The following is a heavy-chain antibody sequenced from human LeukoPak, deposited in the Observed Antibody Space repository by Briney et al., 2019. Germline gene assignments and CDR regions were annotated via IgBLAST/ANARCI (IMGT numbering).Heavy chain of an antibody. D-gene: IGHD3-10*01. J-gene: IGHJ4*02. Sequence: TGGSLRLSCAASGFTFSSYAMHWVRQAPGKGLEWVAVISYDGSNKYYADSVKGRFTISRDNSKNTLYLQMNSLRAEDTAVYYCARGEKGSYFDYWGQGTLVTVSS. CDR3: ARGEKGSYFDY. V-gene: IGHV3-30-3*01. CDR1: GFTFSSYA. CDR2: ISYDGSNK.